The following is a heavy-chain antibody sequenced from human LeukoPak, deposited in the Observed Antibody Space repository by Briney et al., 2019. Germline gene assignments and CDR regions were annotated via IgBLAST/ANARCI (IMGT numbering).Heavy chain of an antibody. D-gene: IGHD3-10*01. CDR2: MHHSGST. J-gene: IGHJ4*02. CDR1: LYAMNSGYY. V-gene: IGHV4-38-2*02. Sequence: PSETLSLICSVSLYAMNSGYYWGWIRQSPGKGLEWIGSMHHSGSTDFNPSLRSRVTISGDTSKNQFFLELTSMTVADTAVYYCARGGGSENHYAPWYFDYWGQGALVTVSS. CDR3: ARGGGSENHYAPWYFDY.